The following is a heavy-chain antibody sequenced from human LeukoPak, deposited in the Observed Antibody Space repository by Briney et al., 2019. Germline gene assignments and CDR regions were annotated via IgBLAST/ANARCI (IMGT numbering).Heavy chain of an antibody. D-gene: IGHD2-8*01. J-gene: IGHJ6*02. V-gene: IGHV4-59*08. CDR1: GGSISSYY. CDR2: IYYSGST. Sequence: PSETLSLTCTVSGGSISSYYWSWIRQPPGKGLEWIGYIYYSGSTNYNPSLKSRVTISVDTSKNQFSLKLSSVTAADTAVYYCARHQWYYGMDVWGQGTTVTVSS. CDR3: ARHQWYYGMDV.